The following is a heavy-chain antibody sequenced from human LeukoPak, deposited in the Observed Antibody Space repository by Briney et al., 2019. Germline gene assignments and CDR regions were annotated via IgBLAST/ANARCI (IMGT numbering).Heavy chain of an antibody. D-gene: IGHD5-12*01. V-gene: IGHV3-23*01. CDR2: ISGSGGST. CDR1: GFTFSSYA. Sequence: PGGSPRLSCAASGFTFSSYAMSWVRQAPGKGLEWVSAISGSGGSTYHADSVKGRFTISRDNSKNTLYLQMNSLRAEDTAVYYCAKDAGYSGYEETIWGQGTLVTVSS. CDR3: AKDAGYSGYEETI. J-gene: IGHJ4*02.